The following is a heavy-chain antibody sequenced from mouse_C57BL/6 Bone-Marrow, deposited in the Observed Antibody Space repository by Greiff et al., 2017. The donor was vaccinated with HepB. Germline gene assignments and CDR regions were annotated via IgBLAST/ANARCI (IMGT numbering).Heavy chain of an antibody. CDR3: ARHYDYDGYYFDY. Sequence: VHVKQSGPELVKPGASVKIPCKASGYTFTDYNMDWVKQSHGKSLEWIGDINPNNGGTIYNQKFKGKATLTVDKSSSTAYMELRSLTSEDTAVYYCARHYDYDGYYFDYWGQGTTLTVSS. J-gene: IGHJ2*01. CDR1: GYTFTDYN. V-gene: IGHV1-18*01. CDR2: INPNNGGT. D-gene: IGHD2-4*01.